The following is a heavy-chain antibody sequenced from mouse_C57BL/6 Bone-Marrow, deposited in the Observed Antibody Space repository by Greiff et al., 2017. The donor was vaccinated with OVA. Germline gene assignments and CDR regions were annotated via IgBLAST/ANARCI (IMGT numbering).Heavy chain of an antibody. Sequence: VQLQESGAELVRPGTSVKLSCKASGYTFTSYWMHWVKQRPGQGLEWIGVIDPSDSYTNYNQKFKGKATLTVDTSSSTAYMQLSSLTSEDSAVYYCARDYGSAWFAYWGQGTLVTVSA. CDR2: IDPSDSYT. V-gene: IGHV1-59*01. D-gene: IGHD1-1*01. CDR3: ARDYGSAWFAY. J-gene: IGHJ3*01. CDR1: GYTFTSYW.